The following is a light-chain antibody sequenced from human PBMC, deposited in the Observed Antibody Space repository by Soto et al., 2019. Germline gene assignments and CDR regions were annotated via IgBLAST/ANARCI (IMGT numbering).Light chain of an antibody. V-gene: IGKV1-5*03. Sequence: QMTQSPSTLSASVGDRVTITCRDSQSISDWLAWDQQKPGKAPKLLIYKASSLESGLPSRISGSASETEFTLTISSLQADDFATYYCHQYYSYSRTFGQGTKVEIK. CDR2: KAS. CDR1: QSISDW. CDR3: HQYYSYSRT. J-gene: IGKJ1*01.